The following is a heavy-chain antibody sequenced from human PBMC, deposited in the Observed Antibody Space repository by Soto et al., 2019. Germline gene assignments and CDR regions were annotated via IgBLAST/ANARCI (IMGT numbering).Heavy chain of an antibody. CDR3: ARQGSNGAYYYYGMDV. D-gene: IGHD2-8*01. J-gene: IGHJ6*02. CDR2: IYPGDSDT. CDR1: GYRFSSYW. Sequence: PGESLKISCKGSGYRFSSYWIAWVRQMPGKGLEWMGIIYPGDSDTRYSPSFQGQGTFSVDKSNNTAYLQWSSLKASDTAMYYCARQGSNGAYYYYGMDVWGQGTAVTVSS. V-gene: IGHV5-51*01.